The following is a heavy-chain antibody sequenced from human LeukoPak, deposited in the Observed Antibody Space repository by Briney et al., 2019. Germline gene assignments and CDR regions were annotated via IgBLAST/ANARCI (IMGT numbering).Heavy chain of an antibody. CDR1: GFTFSSYA. V-gene: IGHV3-23*01. CDR3: AKGLRYCSGGSCYSYYYYYYYMDV. CDR2: ISGSGGST. J-gene: IGHJ6*03. Sequence: GGSLRLSCAASGFTFSSYAMSWVRQAPGKGLEWVSAISGSGGSTYYADSVKGRFTISRDNSKNTLYLQMNSLRAEDTAVYYCAKGLRYCSGGSCYSYYYYYYYMDVWGKGTTVTVSS. D-gene: IGHD2-15*01.